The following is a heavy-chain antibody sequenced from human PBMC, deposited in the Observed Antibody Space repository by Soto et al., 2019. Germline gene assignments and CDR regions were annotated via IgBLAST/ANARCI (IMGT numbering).Heavy chain of an antibody. Sequence: GGSLRLSCVVSGFTFSSYAMSWVRQAPGKGLEWVSDISSNGGNTYYADSVKGRFTISRDSSRNTAYLQMNSLGAEDTAVYYCAKRAGQLLSRRYFDYWGQGTLVTVSS. D-gene: IGHD2-2*01. CDR3: AKRAGQLLSRRYFDY. CDR2: ISSNGGNT. J-gene: IGHJ4*02. CDR1: GFTFSSYA. V-gene: IGHV3-23*01.